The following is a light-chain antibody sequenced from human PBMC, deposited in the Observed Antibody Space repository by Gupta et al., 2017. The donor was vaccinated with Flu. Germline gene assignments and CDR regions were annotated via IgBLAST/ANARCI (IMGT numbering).Light chain of an antibody. CDR1: SSDVGGYNY. V-gene: IGLV2-11*01. CDR3: CSYAGSYTFV. Sequence: QSALPPPRSVSGSPGPSVTISCTGTSSDVGGYNYVPWYQQHPGKAPKLMIYDVSKRPSGAPDRFSGSKSGNTASLTISGLQAEDEADYYCCSYAGSYTFVFGGGTKLTVL. J-gene: IGLJ3*02. CDR2: DVS.